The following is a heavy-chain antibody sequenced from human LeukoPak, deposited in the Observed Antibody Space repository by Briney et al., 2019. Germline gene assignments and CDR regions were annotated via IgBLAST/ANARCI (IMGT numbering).Heavy chain of an antibody. CDR1: GFTFSSYA. D-gene: IGHD2-2*01. CDR3: ARDGIVVVPAARSRYFQH. Sequence: GGSLRLSCAASGFTFSSYAMHWVRQAPGKGLEWVAVISYDGSNKYYADSVKGRFTISRDNSKNTLYLQMNSLRAEDTAVYYCARDGIVVVPAARSRYFQHWGQGTLVTVSS. J-gene: IGHJ1*01. CDR2: ISYDGSNK. V-gene: IGHV3-30-3*01.